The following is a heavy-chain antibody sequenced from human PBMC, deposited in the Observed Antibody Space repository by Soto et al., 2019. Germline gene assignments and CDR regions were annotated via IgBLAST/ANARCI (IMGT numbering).Heavy chain of an antibody. J-gene: IGHJ5*02. CDR1: GYAFTSYD. CDR3: ARVDSGYNWFDP. D-gene: IGHD5-12*01. CDR2: MNPNSGNT. Sequence: GASVKVSCKASGYAFTSYDINWVRQATGQGLEWMGWMNPNSGNTGYAQKFQGRVTMTRNTSISTAYMELSSLRSEDTAVYYCARVDSGYNWFDPWGQGTLVTVSS. V-gene: IGHV1-8*01.